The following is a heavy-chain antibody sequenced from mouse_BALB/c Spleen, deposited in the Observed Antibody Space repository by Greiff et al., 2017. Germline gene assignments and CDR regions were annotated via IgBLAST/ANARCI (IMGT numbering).Heavy chain of an antibody. CDR3: ARRDGNYHYYAMDY. Sequence: QVQLQQSGAELVRPGSSVKISCKASGYAFSSYWMNWVKQRPGQGLEWIGQIYPGDGDTNYNGKFKGKATLTADKSSSTAYMQLSSLTSEDSAVYFCARRDGNYHYYAMDYWGQGTSGTGSA. CDR1: GYAFSSYW. CDR2: IYPGDGDT. J-gene: IGHJ4*01. D-gene: IGHD2-1*01. V-gene: IGHV1-80*01.